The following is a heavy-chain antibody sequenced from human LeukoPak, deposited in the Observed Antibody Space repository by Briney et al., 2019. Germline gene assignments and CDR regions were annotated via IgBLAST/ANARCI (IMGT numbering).Heavy chain of an antibody. CDR1: GYSFTSYW. Sequence: PGESLKISCKGSGYSFTSYWIGWVRQMPGKGLEWMGIIYPGDSDTRYSPSFQGQVTISADKSISTAYLQWSSLKASDTAMHYCARRRHGSYGGYVSDYWGQGTLVTVSS. J-gene: IGHJ4*02. CDR3: ARRRHGSYGGYVSDY. D-gene: IGHD1-26*01. V-gene: IGHV5-51*01. CDR2: IYPGDSDT.